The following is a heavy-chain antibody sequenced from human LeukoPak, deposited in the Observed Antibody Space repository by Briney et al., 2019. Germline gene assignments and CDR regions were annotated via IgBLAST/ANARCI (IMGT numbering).Heavy chain of an antibody. CDR2: INWNGGST. V-gene: IGHV3-20*04. D-gene: IGHD1-26*01. Sequence: GGSLRLSCAASGFTFDDYGMSWVRQAPGKGLEWVSGINWNGGSTGYADSMKGRFTISRDNAKNSLYLQLNSLRAEDTAVYYCARSLVVGATYPYHWGQGTLVTVSS. J-gene: IGHJ5*02. CDR3: ARSLVVGATYPYH. CDR1: GFTFDDYG.